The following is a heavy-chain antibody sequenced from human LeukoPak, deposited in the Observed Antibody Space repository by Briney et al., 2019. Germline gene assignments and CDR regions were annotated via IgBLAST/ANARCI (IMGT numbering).Heavy chain of an antibody. D-gene: IGHD1-14*01. J-gene: IGHJ6*03. V-gene: IGHV3-30-3*01. CDR2: ISYDGSNK. CDR3: ASPEHEYYYYYMDV. CDR1: GFTFSSYA. Sequence: GGSLRLSCAASGFTFSSYAMHWVRQAPGKGLEWVAVISYDGSNKYYADSVKGRFTISRDNSKNTLYLQINSLRAEDTAVYYCASPEHEYYYYYMDVWGKGTTVTVSS.